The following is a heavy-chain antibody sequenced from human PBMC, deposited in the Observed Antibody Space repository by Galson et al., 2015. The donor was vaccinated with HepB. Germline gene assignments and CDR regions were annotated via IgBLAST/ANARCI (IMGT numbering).Heavy chain of an antibody. D-gene: IGHD5-18*01. V-gene: IGHV4-61*02. CDR1: GGSISSGSYY. J-gene: IGHJ6*02. CDR2: IYTSGST. Sequence: LSLTCTVSGGSISSGSYYWSWIRQPAGKGLEWIGRIYTSGSTNYNPSLKSRVTISVDTSKNQFSLKLSSVTAADTAVYYCARAEGGYSYGYAFGVDYYYYGTDVWGQGTTVTVSS. CDR3: ARAEGGYSYGYAFGVDYYYYGTDV.